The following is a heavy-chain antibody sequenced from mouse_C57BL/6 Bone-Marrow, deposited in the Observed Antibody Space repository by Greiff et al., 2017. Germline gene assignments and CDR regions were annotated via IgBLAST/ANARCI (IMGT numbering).Heavy chain of an antibody. Sequence: QVQLQQSGAELARPGASVKLSCKASGYTFTSYGISWVKQRTGQGLEWIGEIYPSSGNTYYNEKFKGKATLTADKSSSTAYMELRSLTSADSAVECWARSKRLRRESWFAYWGQGTRVTVSA. J-gene: IGHJ3*01. D-gene: IGHD2-4*01. CDR1: GYTFTSYG. CDR2: IYPSSGNT. V-gene: IGHV1-81*01. CDR3: ARSKRLRRESWFAY.